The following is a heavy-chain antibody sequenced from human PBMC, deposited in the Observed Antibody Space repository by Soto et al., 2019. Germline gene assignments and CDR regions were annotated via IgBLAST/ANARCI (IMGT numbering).Heavy chain of an antibody. CDR2: ISGSGDRT. CDR3: AKVIVLVSYDAFHI. V-gene: IGHV3-23*01. D-gene: IGHD2-21*01. CDR1: GFTFNNYV. Sequence: EVQLLESGGGLVQPGGSLRLSCAASGFTFNNYVMSWVRQAPGKGLEWLSGISGSGDRTYYADSVKGHFTISRDNSKNTLYLQMNSLKPEDTAIYYCAKVIVLVSYDAFHIWGQGTMVTVSS. J-gene: IGHJ3*02.